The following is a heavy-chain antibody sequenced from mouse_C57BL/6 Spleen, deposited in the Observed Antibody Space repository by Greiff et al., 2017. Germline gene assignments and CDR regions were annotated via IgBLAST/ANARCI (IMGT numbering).Heavy chain of an antibody. D-gene: IGHD2-4*01. CDR3: ARSLYYDYGGPYAMDY. J-gene: IGHJ4*01. CDR2: IYPYNGVS. Sequence: EVQLQQSGPELVKPGASVKISCKASGYSFTGYYMHWVKQSHGNILDWIGYIYPYNGVSSYNQKFKGKATLTVDKSSSTAYMALRSLTSEDSAVYYCARSLYYDYGGPYAMDYWGQGTSVTVSS. CDR1: GYSFTGYY. V-gene: IGHV1-31*01.